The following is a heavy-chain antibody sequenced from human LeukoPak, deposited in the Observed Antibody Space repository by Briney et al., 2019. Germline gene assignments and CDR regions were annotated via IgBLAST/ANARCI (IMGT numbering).Heavy chain of an antibody. CDR2: ISYDGSNK. CDR3: AKEGRDGFNYDY. CDR1: GFTFSNAW. V-gene: IGHV3-30*18. Sequence: GGSLRLSCAASGFTFSNAWMTWVRQAPGKGLEWMAVISYDGSNKYYADSVKGRFTVSRDNSKNTPYLQMNSLRAEDTAVYYCAKEGRDGFNYDYWGQGTLVTVSS. D-gene: IGHD5-24*01. J-gene: IGHJ4*02.